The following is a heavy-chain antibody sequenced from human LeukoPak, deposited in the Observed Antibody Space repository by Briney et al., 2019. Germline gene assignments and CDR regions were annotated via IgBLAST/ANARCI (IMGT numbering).Heavy chain of an antibody. CDR1: GYSISSGYS. CDR3: ARDKGSMVRGAGAFDI. D-gene: IGHD3-10*01. V-gene: IGHV4-38-2*02. CDR2: IYHSGST. J-gene: IGHJ3*02. Sequence: SETLSLTCIVSGYSISSGYSWGWIRQPPGKGLEWIGNIYHSGSTYYNPSLKSRVTISVDTSKNQFSLKLSSVTAADTAVYYCARDKGSMVRGAGAFDIWGQGTMVTVSS.